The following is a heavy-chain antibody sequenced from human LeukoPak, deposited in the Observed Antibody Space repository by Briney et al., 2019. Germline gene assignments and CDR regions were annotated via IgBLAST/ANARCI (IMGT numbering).Heavy chain of an antibody. J-gene: IGHJ3*02. V-gene: IGHV3-13*05. CDR1: GFTFSSYD. CDR2: IGTAGDP. D-gene: IGHD3-10*01. CDR3: ARSSGSSPDDAFDI. Sequence: PGGSLRLSCAASGFTFSSYDMHWVRQATGKGLEGVSAIGTAGDPYYPGSVKGRFTISRENAKNSLYLQMNSLRAGDTAVYYCARSSGSSPDDAFDIWGQGTMVTVSS.